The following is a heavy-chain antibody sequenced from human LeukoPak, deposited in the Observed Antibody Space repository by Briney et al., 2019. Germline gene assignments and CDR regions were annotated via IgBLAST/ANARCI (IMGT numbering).Heavy chain of an antibody. CDR1: GFTFSSYA. V-gene: IGHV3-64*01. CDR2: ISSNGGST. D-gene: IGHD1-26*01. J-gene: IGHJ6*03. CDR3: ARGIFLEWEPNYYYMDV. Sequence: GGSLRLSCAASGFTFSSYAMHWVRQAPGKGLEYVSAISSNGGSTYYANSVKGRFTISRDNSKNTLYLQMGSLRAEDMAVYYCARGIFLEWEPNYYYMDVWGKGTTVTVSS.